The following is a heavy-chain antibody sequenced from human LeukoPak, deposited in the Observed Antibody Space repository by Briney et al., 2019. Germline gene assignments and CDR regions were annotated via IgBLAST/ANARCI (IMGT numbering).Heavy chain of an antibody. J-gene: IGHJ5*02. CDR2: ISYDEKNK. D-gene: IGHD2-2*01. CDR3: ARAYSRYCSSTSCYSRLDP. CDR1: GFIFANHA. V-gene: IGHV3-30*04. Sequence: GRSLRLSCEASGFIFANHAMHWVRQAPGKGLEWLALISYDEKNKFYAESVRGRFTISRDTSNNTLFLQMSSLSAEDTAVYFCARAYSRYCSSTSCYSRLDPWGQGTLVTVSS.